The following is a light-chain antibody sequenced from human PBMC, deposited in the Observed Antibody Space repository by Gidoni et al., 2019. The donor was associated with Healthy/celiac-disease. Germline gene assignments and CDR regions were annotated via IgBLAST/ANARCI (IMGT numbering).Light chain of an antibody. V-gene: IGKV3-11*01. Sequence: ELVLTQSPATLSLSPGERATLSCRASQSVSSYLAWYQQKPGQAPRLLIYDASNRATGIPARFSGSVSGTDFTLTISSLEPEDFAVYYCQQRSNWLSLTFGGGTKVEIK. CDR1: QSVSSY. CDR2: DAS. CDR3: QQRSNWLSLT. J-gene: IGKJ4*01.